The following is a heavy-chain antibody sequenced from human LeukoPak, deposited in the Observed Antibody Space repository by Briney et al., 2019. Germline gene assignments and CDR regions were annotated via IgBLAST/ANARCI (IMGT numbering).Heavy chain of an antibody. J-gene: IGHJ4*02. D-gene: IGHD6-19*01. V-gene: IGHV3-23*01. Sequence: QTGGSLRLFCAASGFTFSSYAMSWVRQAPGKGLEWVSTISGSGSGGSTYYADSVKGRFTISRDNSKDTLYLQMNSLRAEDTAVYYCAKLLAVTNSYYFNYWGQGTLVTVSS. CDR3: AKLLAVTNSYYFNY. CDR2: ISGSGSGGST. CDR1: GFTFSSYA.